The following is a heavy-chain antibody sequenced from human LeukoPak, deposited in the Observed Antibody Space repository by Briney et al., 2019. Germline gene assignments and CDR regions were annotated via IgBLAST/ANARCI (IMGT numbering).Heavy chain of an antibody. CDR1: GYTCTGYY. V-gene: IGHV1-2*06. J-gene: IGHJ4*02. CDR3: ARILDFSRETDSEY. D-gene: IGHD3-3*01. CDR2: TNPNNGGT. Sequence: ASEKVSCKGSGYTCTGYYMDWVRQATGQGLEWMGRTNPNNGGTNYAQKFQDRVTMTRDTSISTAYMELNRLRSDDTAVYYCARILDFSRETDSEYWGQGTLLTVSS.